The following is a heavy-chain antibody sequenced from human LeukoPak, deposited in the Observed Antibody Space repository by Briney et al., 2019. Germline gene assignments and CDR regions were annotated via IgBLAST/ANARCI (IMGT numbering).Heavy chain of an antibody. CDR2: IKSKTDGGTT. D-gene: IGHD2-2*01. CDR1: GFTFSNAW. CDR3: TTSLYCSSTNRPDYYHYLGMDV. V-gene: IGHV3-15*01. J-gene: IGHJ6*04. Sequence: PGGSLRLSCAASGFTFSNAWMSWVRQAPGKGLEWVGRIKSKTDGGTTDYAAPVKGRFTISRDDSKNTLYLQMNSLKTEDTAVYYCTTSLYCSSTNRPDYYHYLGMDVWGKGTTVTVSS.